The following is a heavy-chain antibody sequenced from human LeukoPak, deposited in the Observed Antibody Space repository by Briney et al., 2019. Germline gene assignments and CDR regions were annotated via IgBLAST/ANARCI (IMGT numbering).Heavy chain of an antibody. V-gene: IGHV1-69*04. CDR3: ARVPLWGGDIVVVPAATYYFDY. Sequence: GASVKVSCKASGGTFSSYAISWVRQAPGQGLEWMGRIIPILGIANYAQKLQGRVTMTTDTSTSTAYMELRSLRSDDTAVYYCARVPLWGGDIVVVPAATYYFDYWGQGTLVTVSS. J-gene: IGHJ4*02. CDR2: IIPILGIA. CDR1: GGTFSSYA. D-gene: IGHD2-2*01.